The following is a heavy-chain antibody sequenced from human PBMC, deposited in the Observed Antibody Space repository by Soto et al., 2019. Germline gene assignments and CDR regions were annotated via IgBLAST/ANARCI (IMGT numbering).Heavy chain of an antibody. CDR1: GDSISSYY. J-gene: IGHJ4*02. CDR2: LYYGRSA. V-gene: IGHV4-59*08. Sequence: SETLSLTCAVSGDSISSYYCMWIRQPPGKGLESIGYLYYGRSANYNPSLKSRVTLSVDTSKNQFSLKLSSVTAADTAVYYCARGVVRYYFDYWGQGTLVTVSS. CDR3: ARGVVRYYFDY. D-gene: IGHD3-10*01.